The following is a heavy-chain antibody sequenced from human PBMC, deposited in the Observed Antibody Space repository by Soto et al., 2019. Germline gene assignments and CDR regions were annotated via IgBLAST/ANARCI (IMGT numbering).Heavy chain of an antibody. CDR3: SISMAVPDPHTAFDF. CDR2: INPNSGGT. CDR1: GCNFLGFW. J-gene: IGHJ4*02. Sequence: ASVKVSCKASGCNFLGFWLQWVRQAPGQGLEWMGRINPNSGGTDYAQKFQDRVTMTSDTSITTAYMELSRLTSDDTAIYYCSISMAVPDPHTAFDFWGQGVPVTVS. D-gene: IGHD6-19*01. V-gene: IGHV1-2*06.